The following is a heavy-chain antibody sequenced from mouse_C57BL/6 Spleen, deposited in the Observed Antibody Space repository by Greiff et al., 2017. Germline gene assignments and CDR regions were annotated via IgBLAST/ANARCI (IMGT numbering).Heavy chain of an antibody. V-gene: IGHV1-39*01. D-gene: IGHD1-1*01. CDR3: ARGVTTVVPFDY. CDR2: FNPNYGTT. CDR1: GYLFTDYN. J-gene: IGHJ2*01. Sequence: VQLQQSGPELVKPGASVRISCKASGYLFTDYNMNWVKQSNGKSLEWIGIFNPNYGTTSYNQKFKGKATLTVDQSSSTAYMQLNSLTSEASAVYYCARGVTTVVPFDYWGQGTTLTVSS.